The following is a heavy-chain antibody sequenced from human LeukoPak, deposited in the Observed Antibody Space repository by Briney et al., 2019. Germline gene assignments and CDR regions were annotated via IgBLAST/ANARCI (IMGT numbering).Heavy chain of an antibody. Sequence: SQTLSLTCAISGDSVSSNSAAWNWIRQSPSRGLEWLGRTYYRSKWFNDYAVSVKSRITTNPDTSKNQFSLQLNSVTPEDTAVYYCARGVGWFGELQRAPYFDYWGQGTLVTVSS. CDR2: TYYRSKWFN. CDR1: GDSVSSNSAA. V-gene: IGHV6-1*01. CDR3: ARGVGWFGELQRAPYFDY. D-gene: IGHD3-10*01. J-gene: IGHJ4*02.